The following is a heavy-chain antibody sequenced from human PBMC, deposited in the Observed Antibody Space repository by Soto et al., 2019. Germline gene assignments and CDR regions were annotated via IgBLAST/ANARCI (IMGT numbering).Heavy chain of an antibody. D-gene: IGHD6-13*01. CDR1: GFTFDDYA. CDR2: ISWNSGSI. CDR3: AKDIREYSSSWSLGY. Sequence: GGSLRLSCAASGFTFDDYAMHWVRQAPGKGLEWVSGISWNSGSIGYADSVKGRFTISRDNAKNSLYLQMNSLRAEDTALYYCAKDIREYSSSWSLGYSGQGTLVTVSS. J-gene: IGHJ4*02. V-gene: IGHV3-9*01.